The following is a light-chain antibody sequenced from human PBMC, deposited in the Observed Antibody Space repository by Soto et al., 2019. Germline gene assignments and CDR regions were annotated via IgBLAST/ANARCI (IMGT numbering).Light chain of an antibody. CDR1: QSVSSRY. J-gene: IGKJ3*01. CDR3: QQYGSSPRT. Sequence: TVLSQSPVTLSVAAGDRGTLSWRASQSVSSRYLAWYQQKHGQAPRVLTYGASSRATGIPDRFSGSVSGTDGTLTISRLEPEDVPVYYCQQYGSSPRTFGPGTKVDIK. V-gene: IGKV3-20*01. CDR2: GAS.